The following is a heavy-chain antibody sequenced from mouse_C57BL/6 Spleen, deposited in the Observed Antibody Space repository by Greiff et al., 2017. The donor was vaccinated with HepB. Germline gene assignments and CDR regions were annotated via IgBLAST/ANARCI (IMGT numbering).Heavy chain of an antibody. Sequence: VKLQESGPELVKPGASVKISCKASGYAFTSSWMNWVKQRPGKGLEWIGRIYPGDGDTNYNGKFKGKATLTADKSSSTAYMQLSSLTSEDSAVYFCARCDYGSSYDRYFDYWGQGTTLTVSS. CDR3: ARCDYGSSYDRYFDY. CDR1: GYAFTSSW. D-gene: IGHD1-1*01. V-gene: IGHV1-82*01. CDR2: IYPGDGDT. J-gene: IGHJ2*01.